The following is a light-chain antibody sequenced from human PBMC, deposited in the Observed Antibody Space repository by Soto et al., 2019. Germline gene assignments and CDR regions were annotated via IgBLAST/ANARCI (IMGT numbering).Light chain of an antibody. V-gene: IGLV4-69*01. Sequence: QSVLTQPPSVSASLGASVKLTCTLSSGHSSYAIAWHQQQPEKGPRYLMKLNSDGSHSKGDGIPDRFSGSSSGAERYLTISSLQSEDEADYYCQTWGTGTGVFGGGTKLTVL. CDR1: SGHSSYA. CDR2: LNSDGSH. J-gene: IGLJ2*01. CDR3: QTWGTGTGV.